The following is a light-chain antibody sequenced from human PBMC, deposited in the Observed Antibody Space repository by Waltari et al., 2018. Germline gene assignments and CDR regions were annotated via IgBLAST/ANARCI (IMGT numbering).Light chain of an antibody. CDR2: WAS. CDR1: QTVLYSSSNKNY. J-gene: IGKJ2*02. Sequence: DIVMTQSPDSLPVSLGERATINCKSSQTVLYSSSNKNYLSWYQQKPGQPPKLLIYWASTRESGVPDRFSGSGSGTDFTLTISSLQAEDVAVYYCQQYFITPGTFSQGTKLEIK. V-gene: IGKV4-1*01. CDR3: QQYFITPGT.